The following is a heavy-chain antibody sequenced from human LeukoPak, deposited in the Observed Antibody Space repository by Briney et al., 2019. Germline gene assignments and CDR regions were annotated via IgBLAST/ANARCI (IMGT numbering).Heavy chain of an antibody. V-gene: IGHV3-48*04. D-gene: IGHD3-22*01. CDR3: ARGGSNGYNWFDP. CDR2: ISDTGNTI. Sequence: GGSLRLSCVASGFTFSTYTINWVRQTPGKGLEWVSYISDTGNTIYYADSVKGRFTISRDNTKSSLSLQMNSLRAEDTAFYYCARGGSNGYNWFDPWGQGTLVTVSS. CDR1: GFTFSTYT. J-gene: IGHJ5*02.